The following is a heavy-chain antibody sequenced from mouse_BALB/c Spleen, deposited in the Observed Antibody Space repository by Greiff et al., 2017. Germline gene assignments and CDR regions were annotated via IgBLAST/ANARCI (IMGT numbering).Heavy chain of an antibody. D-gene: IGHD4-1*01. CDR2: ISYSGST. Sequence: EVKLQQSGPGLVKPSQSLSLTCTVTGYSITSDYAWNWIRQFPGNKLEWMGYISYSGSTSYNPSLKSRISITRDTSKNQFFLQLNSVTTEDTATYYCATWDGGYYAMDYWGQGTSVTVSS. J-gene: IGHJ4*01. CDR1: GYSITSDYA. V-gene: IGHV3-2*02. CDR3: ATWDGGYYAMDY.